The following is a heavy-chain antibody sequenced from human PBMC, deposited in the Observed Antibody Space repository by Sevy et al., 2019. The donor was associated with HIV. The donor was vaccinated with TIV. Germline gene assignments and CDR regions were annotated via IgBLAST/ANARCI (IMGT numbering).Heavy chain of an antibody. CDR3: ARDPEGYDSSGYFPEYFQH. CDR1: GGSISSYY. V-gene: IGHV4-4*07. Sequence: SETLSLTCTVSGGSISSYYWSWIRQPAGKGLEWIGRIYSSGSTNYNPSVKSRVTMSVDTSKNQFTLKLSSVTATDTAVYYCARDPEGYDSSGYFPEYFQHWGQGTLVTVSS. D-gene: IGHD3-22*01. J-gene: IGHJ1*01. CDR2: IYSSGST.